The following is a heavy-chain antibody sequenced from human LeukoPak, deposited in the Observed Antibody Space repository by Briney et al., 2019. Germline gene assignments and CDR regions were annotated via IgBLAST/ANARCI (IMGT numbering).Heavy chain of an antibody. CDR1: GYIFTDYY. Sequence: ASVKVSCKASGYIFTDYYMHWVRQAPGQGLEWMAWINPYTGATSSAQKFQGRVTLTRDTSISTAYMGLNTLRSDDTAVYYCARRSKILLALDFWGQGTLVTVSS. J-gene: IGHJ4*02. D-gene: IGHD3-10*01. V-gene: IGHV1-2*02. CDR2: INPYTGAT. CDR3: ARRSKILLALDF.